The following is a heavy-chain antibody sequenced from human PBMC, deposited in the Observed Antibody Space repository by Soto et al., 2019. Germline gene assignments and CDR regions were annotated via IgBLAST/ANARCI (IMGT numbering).Heavy chain of an antibody. CDR3: ARARATIAAAAIFDC. V-gene: IGHV4-4*02. CDR1: GGSISTSNW. CDR2: VYRTGST. J-gene: IGHJ4*02. D-gene: IGHD6-13*01. Sequence: SETLSLTCAVSGGSISTSNWWSWVRQPAGKGLEWIGEVYRTGSTTYNPSLESRLTISVDKSKNQFSLKLTSVTAADTAVYYCARARATIAAAAIFDCWGQGTLVTVSS.